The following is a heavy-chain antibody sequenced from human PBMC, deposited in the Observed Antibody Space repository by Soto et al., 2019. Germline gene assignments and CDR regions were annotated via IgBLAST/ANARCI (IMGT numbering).Heavy chain of an antibody. CDR2: VRGDNGHT. D-gene: IGHD2-2*01. J-gene: IGHJ5*02. Sequence: QVQLVQSGAEVKKPGASVKVSCKASGCTFTTHGISWVRQVPGQGLEWMGWVRGDNGHTNYAQSLQGRVTMTTDTSKNTAYLELRSLRSDDTAVYYCARDLGYCRSGACYREWFDPWGQGTLVTVSS. CDR3: ARDLGYCRSGACYREWFDP. CDR1: GCTFTTHG. V-gene: IGHV1-18*01.